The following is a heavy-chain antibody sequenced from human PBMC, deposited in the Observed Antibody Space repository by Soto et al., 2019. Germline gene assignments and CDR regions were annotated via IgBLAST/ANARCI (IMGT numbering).Heavy chain of an antibody. D-gene: IGHD6-19*01. CDR3: ARDEGSGGVTYSSGCYYYYYAMYV. CDR1: GGSVSSGSYY. J-gene: IGHJ6*02. Sequence: QVQLQASGPGLVKPSETLSLTCTVSGGSVSSGSYYWSWIRQPPGKGLEWIGYIYYSGSTNYNPSLNSQVPISVDTPKNPISLNLSSVSAADTAVYYCARDEGSGGVTYSSGCYYYYYAMYVWGQGTTVTVSS. V-gene: IGHV4-61*01. CDR2: IYYSGST.